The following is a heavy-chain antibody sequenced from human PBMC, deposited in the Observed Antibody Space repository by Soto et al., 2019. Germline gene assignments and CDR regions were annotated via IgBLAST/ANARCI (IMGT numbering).Heavy chain of an antibody. CDR1: GFTFSNYA. CDR2: ISGNGDTT. CDR3: ARAWRADV. Sequence: EVQLVESGGGLVQPGGSLRLSCVASGFTFSNYAMHWVRQAPGKGLECVSVISGNGDTTYYANSVKDRFTISRDNSKDTLYLQMGSLRADDMAVYYCARAWRADVWGQGITVAVSS. V-gene: IGHV3-64*01. J-gene: IGHJ6*02.